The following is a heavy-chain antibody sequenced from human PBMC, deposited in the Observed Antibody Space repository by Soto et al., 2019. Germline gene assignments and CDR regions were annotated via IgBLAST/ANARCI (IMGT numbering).Heavy chain of an antibody. CDR3: AKDPRGARDCLSTNCL. Sequence: GGCLRLSCAASGFIFNNIAMSWVRQAPGKGLEWVSGIIGSGVSTYYADSVKGRFTISRDNSKNTLFLQMNSLRAEDTAIYYCAKDPRGARDCLSTNCLWGQGT. CDR1: GFIFNNIA. J-gene: IGHJ4*02. CDR2: IIGSGVST. V-gene: IGHV3-23*01. D-gene: IGHD2-2*01.